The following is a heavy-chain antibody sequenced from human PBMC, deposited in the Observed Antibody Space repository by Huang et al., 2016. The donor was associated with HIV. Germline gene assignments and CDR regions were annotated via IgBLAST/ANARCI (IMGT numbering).Heavy chain of an antibody. CDR2: ISPGDSQT. J-gene: IGHJ5*02. CDR1: GYSFSSDW. Sequence: EVQLVQSGAQVKKPGESLKISCEASGYSFSSDWIGWVRQMPGNGPEVIGSISPGDSQTSYRPSFRGQVTISADKFLNTAYLQWSSLKASDTAIYYCARHMVRGDPLGFDPWGQGTLITVSS. D-gene: IGHD3-10*01. CDR3: ARHMVRGDPLGFDP. V-gene: IGHV5-51*01.